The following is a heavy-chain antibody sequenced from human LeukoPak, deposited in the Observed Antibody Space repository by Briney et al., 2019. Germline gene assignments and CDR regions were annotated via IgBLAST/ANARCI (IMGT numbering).Heavy chain of an antibody. CDR2: ISAYNGNT. Sequence: ASVKVSCKASGYIFTSYGISWVRQAPGQGLEWMGWISAYNGNTNYAQKLHGRVTITTDTTTSTAYMELRSLRSDDTAVYYCAREYGSSWLPWGQGTLVTVSS. V-gene: IGHV1-18*01. J-gene: IGHJ5*02. CDR3: AREYGSSWLP. D-gene: IGHD6-13*01. CDR1: GYIFTSYG.